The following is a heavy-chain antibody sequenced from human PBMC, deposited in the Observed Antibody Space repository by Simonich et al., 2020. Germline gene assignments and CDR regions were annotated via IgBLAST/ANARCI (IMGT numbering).Heavy chain of an antibody. V-gene: IGHV1-69*09. CDR1: GGTFSSYA. CDR3: ARGGLADRRIVYYYYMDV. J-gene: IGHJ6*03. CDR2: NIPLHGID. Sequence: QVQLVQSGAKVKKPWSSVKVSCKASGGTFSSYAISWVRQPPGKGLEGRGVNIPLHGIDNYDKKFQGRVTITAEKSTSTAYMELSSLRSEDTAVYYCARGGLADRRIVYYYYMDVWGKGTTVTVSS. D-gene: IGHD2-15*01.